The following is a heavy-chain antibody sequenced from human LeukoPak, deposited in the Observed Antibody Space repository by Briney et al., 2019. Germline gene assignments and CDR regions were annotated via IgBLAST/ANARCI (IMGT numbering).Heavy chain of an antibody. D-gene: IGHD3-9*01. CDR1: GFTFSSYA. J-gene: IGHJ4*02. CDR3: AKWLVPYDILTGYCDY. CDR2: ISGSGGST. V-gene: IGHV3-23*01. Sequence: GGSLRLSCAASGFTFSSYAVSWVRQAPGKGLEWVSAISGSGGSTYYADSVKGRFTISRDNSKNTLYLQMNSLRAEDTAVYYCAKWLVPYDILTGYCDYWGQGTLVTVSS.